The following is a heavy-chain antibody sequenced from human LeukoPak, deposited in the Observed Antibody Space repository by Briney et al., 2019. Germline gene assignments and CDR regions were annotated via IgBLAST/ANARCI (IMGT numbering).Heavy chain of an antibody. CDR2: ISYDGSNK. CDR3: ARVKGPQWLVSRPLDY. J-gene: IGHJ4*02. D-gene: IGHD6-19*01. Sequence: PGGSLRLSCAASGFTFSSYAMHWVRQAPGKGLEWVAVISYDGSNKYYADSVKGRFTISRDNSKNTLYLQMNSLRAEDTAVYYCARVKGPQWLVSRPLDYWGQGTLVTVSS. V-gene: IGHV3-30-3*01. CDR1: GFTFSSYA.